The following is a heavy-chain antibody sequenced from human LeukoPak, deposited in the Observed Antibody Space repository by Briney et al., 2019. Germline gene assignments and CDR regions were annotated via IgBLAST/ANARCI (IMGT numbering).Heavy chain of an antibody. CDR1: GGSFSGYY. Sequence: PSETLSLTCAVYGGSFSGYYWSWIRQPPGKGLEWIGETNHSGSTNYNPSLKSRVTISVDTSKNQFSLKLSSVTAADTAVYYCARVTTNGSGSTLDYWGQGTLVTVSS. J-gene: IGHJ4*02. V-gene: IGHV4-34*01. CDR3: ARVTTNGSGSTLDY. CDR2: TNHSGST. D-gene: IGHD3-10*01.